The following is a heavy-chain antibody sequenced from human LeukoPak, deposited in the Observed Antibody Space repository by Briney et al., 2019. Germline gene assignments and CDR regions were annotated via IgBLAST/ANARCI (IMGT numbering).Heavy chain of an antibody. CDR1: GFTFSSYG. J-gene: IGHJ3*02. V-gene: IGHV3-30*02. CDR3: ARDSPIMITFGGVIVHDAFDI. CDR2: IRYDGSNK. Sequence: PGGSLRLSCAASGFTFSSYGMHWVRQAPGKGLEWVAFIRYDGSNKYYADSVKGRFTISRDNAKNSLYLQMNSLRAEDTAVYYCARDSPIMITFGGVIVHDAFDIWGQGTMVTVSS. D-gene: IGHD3-16*02.